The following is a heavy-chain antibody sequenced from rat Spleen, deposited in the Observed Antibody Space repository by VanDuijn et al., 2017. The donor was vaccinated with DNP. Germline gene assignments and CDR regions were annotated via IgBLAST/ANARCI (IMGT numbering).Heavy chain of an antibody. Sequence: EVQLVESGGGLVQPGRSLKLSCAASGFTFSNYYMAWVRQAPRKGLEWVAAISPRGSRTYYPDSMKGRLTISRDDAKSSLYLQMNSLKSEDTATYYCARGSTSIYWYFDFWGPGTMVTVSS. CDR3: ARGSTSIYWYFDF. J-gene: IGHJ1*01. D-gene: IGHD3-1*01. V-gene: IGHV5-25*01. CDR1: GFTFSNYY. CDR2: ISPRGSRT.